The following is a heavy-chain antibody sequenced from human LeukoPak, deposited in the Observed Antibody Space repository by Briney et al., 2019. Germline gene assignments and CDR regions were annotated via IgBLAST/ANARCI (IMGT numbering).Heavy chain of an antibody. CDR3: ARGRSGYDSVDY. CDR2: VIPIFGTA. D-gene: IGHD5-12*01. J-gene: IGHJ4*02. V-gene: IGHV1-69*06. CDR1: GGTFSSYA. Sequence: SVKVSCEASGGTFSSYAISWVRRAPGQGLEWIGGVIPIFGTANYAQKFQGRVTITADKSTSTAYMELSSLRSEDTAVYYCARGRSGYDSVDYWGQGTLVTVSS.